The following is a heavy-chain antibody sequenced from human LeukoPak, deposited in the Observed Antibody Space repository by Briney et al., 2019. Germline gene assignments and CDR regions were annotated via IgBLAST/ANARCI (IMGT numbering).Heavy chain of an antibody. Sequence: GGSLRLSCAASRFTFSNYWMSWVRQAPGKGLEWVANIKQDGGEKNYVDSVKGRFTISRDNAKNSLYLQMNSLRVEDTAVYYCARDHLREGATGASEIWGQGTMVTVSS. D-gene: IGHD1-26*01. CDR2: IKQDGGEK. CDR3: ARDHLREGATGASEI. CDR1: RFTFSNYW. V-gene: IGHV3-7*05. J-gene: IGHJ3*02.